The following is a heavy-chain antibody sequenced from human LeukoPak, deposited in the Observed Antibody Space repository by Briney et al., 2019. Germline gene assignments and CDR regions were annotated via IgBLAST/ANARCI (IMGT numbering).Heavy chain of an antibody. CDR3: ASQARYCSSTSCYIGWFDP. CDR2: IIPILGTA. D-gene: IGHD2-2*02. V-gene: IGHV1-69*05. CDR1: GYTFTSYD. J-gene: IGHJ5*02. Sequence: SVKVSCKASGYTFTSYDINWVRQAPGQGLEWMGGIIPILGTANYAQKFQGRVTITTDESTSTAYMELSSLRSEDTAVYYCASQARYCSSTSCYIGWFDPWGQGTLVTVSS.